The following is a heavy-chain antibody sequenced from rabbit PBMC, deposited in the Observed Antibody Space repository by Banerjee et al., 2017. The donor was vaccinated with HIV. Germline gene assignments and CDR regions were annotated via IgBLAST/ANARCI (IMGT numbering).Heavy chain of an antibody. D-gene: IGHD2-1*01. CDR3: VSSDDYGDRNL. V-gene: IGHV1S40*01. J-gene: IGHJ4*01. CDR1: GFSFSSSYY. CDR2: IYTGSGSP. Sequence: QSLEESGGDLVKPGASLTLTCTASGFSFSSSYYMCWVRQAPGKGLEWIGCIYTGSGSPYSASSAKGRFTISKTSSTTVTLQMTSLPAADTATYFCVSSDDYGDRNLWGPSTLVTVS.